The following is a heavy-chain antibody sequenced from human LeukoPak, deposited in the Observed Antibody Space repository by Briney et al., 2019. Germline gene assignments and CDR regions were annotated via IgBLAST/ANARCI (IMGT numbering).Heavy chain of an antibody. D-gene: IGHD6-13*01. J-gene: IGHJ4*01. CDR2: ASGDGIHK. Sequence: GGSLRLSCATSGFSFTAYTIHWVRQAPGEGPEWVALASGDGIHKQYAASVQGRFTISRDNSESTVYLETNSLKDGDTGIYYCARAVSSSWYAAYWGHGTRVTVSS. V-gene: IGHV3-30*04. CDR3: ARAVSSSWYAAY. CDR1: GFSFTAYT.